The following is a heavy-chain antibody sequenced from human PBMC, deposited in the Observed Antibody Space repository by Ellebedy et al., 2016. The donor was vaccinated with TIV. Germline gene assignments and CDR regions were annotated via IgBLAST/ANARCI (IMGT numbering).Heavy chain of an antibody. CDR1: GGFISNDAYY. J-gene: IGHJ6*03. D-gene: IGHD2-2*02. CDR3: ARGGYCRSNSCYMWWDYQYYMDV. V-gene: IGHV4-39*01. CDR2: IYYSGST. Sequence: SETLSLXXTVSGGFISNDAYYWGWIRQPPGKGLEWIGNIYYSGSTHYSASLKSRVTMSLDTSRKQFSLEMNSATAADTAVYYCARGGYCRSNSCYMWWDYQYYMDVWGKGTTVTVSS.